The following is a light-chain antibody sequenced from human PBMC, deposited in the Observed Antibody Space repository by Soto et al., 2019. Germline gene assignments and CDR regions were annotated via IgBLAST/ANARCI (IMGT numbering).Light chain of an antibody. CDR1: QSVANSH. CDR2: GAS. J-gene: IGKJ5*01. V-gene: IGKV3-20*01. Sequence: DIVMTQSPLSLPVTPGERATLSCRASQSVANSHVAWYQQRRGLPPRLLIYGASNRATGIPDRFSGSGSGADFTLTISRLEPEDFAVYFCQQYGNSPPGTFGQGTRLEI. CDR3: QQYGNSPPGT.